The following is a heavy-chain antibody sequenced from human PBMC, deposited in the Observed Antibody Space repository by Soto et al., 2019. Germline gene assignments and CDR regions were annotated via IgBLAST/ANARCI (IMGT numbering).Heavy chain of an antibody. CDR2: ISTTGGYP. Sequence: EVQLLESGGGLVQPGGSLRLSCAASGFSFSTYAMNWVRQAPGKGLEWVSGISTTGGYPYYPDSVKGRFTISRDDSKNTLYLQISSLRAEDTAVYYCAKGDRGYCSGGSCYWIDPWGQGPLVTVSS. CDR3: AKGDRGYCSGGSCYWIDP. J-gene: IGHJ5*02. D-gene: IGHD2-15*01. V-gene: IGHV3-23*01. CDR1: GFSFSTYA.